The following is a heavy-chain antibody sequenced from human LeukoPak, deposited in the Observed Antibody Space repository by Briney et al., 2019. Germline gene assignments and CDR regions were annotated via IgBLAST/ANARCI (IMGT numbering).Heavy chain of an antibody. CDR1: GFSFTSYA. CDR2: VRGSDAAT. Sequence: VGSPRPSCAASGFSFTSYATNCVPAAPEERLGWGSAVRGSDAATSYADAVKGRFTISRDNCKNTQYLQMHSLRAEDTAVYCCAKNRGGSYYSGSDYWGQGTLVTVSS. D-gene: IGHD1-26*01. CDR3: AKNRGGSYYSGSDY. V-gene: IGHV3-23*01. J-gene: IGHJ4*02.